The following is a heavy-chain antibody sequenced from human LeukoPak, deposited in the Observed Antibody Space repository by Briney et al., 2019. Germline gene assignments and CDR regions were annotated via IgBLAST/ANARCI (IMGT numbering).Heavy chain of an antibody. J-gene: IGHJ4*02. CDR3: AASQYFEFWSGRDY. CDR1: GFPFSSYT. Sequence: PGGSLRLSCAGSGFPFSSYTLHWVRQAPGKGLEWLAGTSYDETSKNYADSVKGRFTISRDNTKNTVFLQMNTLRVEGTAVYYCAASQYFEFWSGRDYWGQGTLVSVSS. V-gene: IGHV3-30-3*02. CDR2: TSYDETSK. D-gene: IGHD3-3*01.